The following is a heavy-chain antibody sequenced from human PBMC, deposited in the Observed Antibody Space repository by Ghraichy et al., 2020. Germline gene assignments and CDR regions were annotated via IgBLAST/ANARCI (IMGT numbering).Heavy chain of an antibody. Sequence: GGSLRLSCAASGFTFSRHWMTWVRQAPGRGLELLANINQDGSTILYVDSVQGRFTISRDNAKNLLYLQMNSLRAEDAAVYYCASHGDFCLDYWGQGTLGTVST. CDR3: ASHGDFCLDY. V-gene: IGHV3-7*01. CDR2: INQDGSTI. D-gene: IGHD7-27*01. CDR1: GFTFSRHW. J-gene: IGHJ4*02.